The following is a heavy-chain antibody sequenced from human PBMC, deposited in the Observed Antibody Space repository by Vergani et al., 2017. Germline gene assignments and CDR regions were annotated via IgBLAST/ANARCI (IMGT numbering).Heavy chain of an antibody. J-gene: IGHJ5*02. CDR3: ATELGSSWSRGFDP. Sequence: QVQLVQSGVEVKKPGASVKVSCKASGYTFTRYGISWVRQAPGQGLQWMGWISAYSGDTKYAQKLQGRVTMTIDTSTSIAYMELRSLRSDDTAVYYCATELGSSWSRGFDPWGQGTLVTVSS. D-gene: IGHD6-13*01. CDR1: GYTFTRYG. CDR2: ISAYSGDT. V-gene: IGHV1-18*01.